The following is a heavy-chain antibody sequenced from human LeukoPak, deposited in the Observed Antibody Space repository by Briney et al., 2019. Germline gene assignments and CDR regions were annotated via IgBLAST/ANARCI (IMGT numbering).Heavy chain of an antibody. D-gene: IGHD3-10*01. CDR3: ARAGYYYGSGSHPSLFDY. Sequence: SETLSLTCTVSGGSISSDSYYWGWIRQPPGKGLEWIGSIYHSGNTYYNPSLKSRVTISVDTSKNQFSLKLSSVTAADTAVYYCARAGYYYGSGSHPSLFDYWGQGTLVTVSS. V-gene: IGHV4-39*07. CDR1: GGSISSDSYY. J-gene: IGHJ4*02. CDR2: IYHSGNT.